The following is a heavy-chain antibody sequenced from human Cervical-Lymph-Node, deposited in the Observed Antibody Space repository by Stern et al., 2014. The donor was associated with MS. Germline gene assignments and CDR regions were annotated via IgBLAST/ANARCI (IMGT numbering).Heavy chain of an antibody. CDR3: AGSGTYYPDY. CDR2: VHYNVNT. CDR1: GGSISSYY. J-gene: IGHJ4*02. D-gene: IGHD3-3*01. Sequence: QVQLVQSGPGLVKPSETLSLTCSVSGGSISSYYWNWIRQPPGKGLEWIANVHYNVNTNYHPSLKSRVTILLDTSMNKISLKLTSVTAADTAVYYCAGSGTYYPDYWGQGILVTVSS. V-gene: IGHV4-59*08.